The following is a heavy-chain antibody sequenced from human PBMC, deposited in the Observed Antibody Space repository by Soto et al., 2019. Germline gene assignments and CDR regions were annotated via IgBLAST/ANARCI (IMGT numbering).Heavy chain of an antibody. Sequence: PSETLSLTCTVSGGSISSGAYYWSWIRQPPGKGLEWIGYIYYSGSTYYNPSLKSRVTISVDTSKNQFSLKLSSVTAADTAVYYCAREVGYYGSGRDFDYWGQGNVVTVSS. CDR2: IYYSGST. CDR1: GGSISSGAYY. CDR3: AREVGYYGSGRDFDY. D-gene: IGHD3-10*01. J-gene: IGHJ4*02. V-gene: IGHV4-30-4*01.